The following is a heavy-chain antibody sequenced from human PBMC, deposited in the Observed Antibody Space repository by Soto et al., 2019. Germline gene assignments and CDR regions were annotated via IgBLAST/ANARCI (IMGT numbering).Heavy chain of an antibody. D-gene: IGHD2-21*02. CDR1: GDSLPSGSYY. V-gene: IGHV4-31*01. Sequence: QLQLQESGPGLVKPSETLFLTCAVSGDSLPSGSYYWTWVRQHPGEGLEWMGYIYFSGSAYSNPSVGYLLTLSSDTSTCQFSLRLVSVSAADTAVYYCGRAVTRLNRATDYWRQVTLVTVAS. CDR2: IYFSGSA. J-gene: IGHJ4*02. CDR3: GRAVTRLNRATDY.